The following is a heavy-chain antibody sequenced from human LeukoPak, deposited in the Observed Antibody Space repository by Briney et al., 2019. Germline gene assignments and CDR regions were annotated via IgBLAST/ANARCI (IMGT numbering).Heavy chain of an antibody. D-gene: IGHD1-26*01. CDR2: IKSKTDGGTT. CDR3: TTYSGSYSFDY. J-gene: IGHJ4*02. Sequence: GGSLRLSCAASGFTFSNAWLTWVRQAPGKGLEWVGRIKSKTDGGTTGYAAPVQGRFTISRDDSKNTLYLQMNSLKTEDTAVYYCTTYSGSYSFDYWGQGTLVTVSS. CDR1: GFTFSNAW. V-gene: IGHV3-15*01.